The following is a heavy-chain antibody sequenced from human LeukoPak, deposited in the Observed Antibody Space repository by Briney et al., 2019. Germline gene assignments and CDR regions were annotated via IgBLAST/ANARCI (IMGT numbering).Heavy chain of an antibody. CDR3: ARHVSGVRVRGKNYYYMDV. Sequence: SETLSLTCTVSGGSISSSSYYWGWIRQPPGKGLEWIGSIYYSGSTYYNPSLKSRVTISVDTSKNQFSLKLSSVTAADTAVYYCARHVSGVRVRGKNYYYMDVWGKGTTVTISS. V-gene: IGHV4-39*01. CDR2: IYYSGST. CDR1: GGSISSSSYY. D-gene: IGHD3-10*01. J-gene: IGHJ6*03.